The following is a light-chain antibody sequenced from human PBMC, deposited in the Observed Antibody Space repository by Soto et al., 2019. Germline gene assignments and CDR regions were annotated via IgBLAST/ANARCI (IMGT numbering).Light chain of an antibody. J-gene: IGLJ2*01. V-gene: IGLV2-8*01. Sequence: QSALTQPPSASGSPGQSVTISCTGNSSDVGGYNYVSGYQQHPGKAPKLMIYEVSKRPSGVPDRFSGSKSGNTASLNVSGLQAEDEADYYCSSYAGSNNLVFGGGTKLTVL. CDR3: SSYAGSNNLV. CDR1: SSDVGGYNY. CDR2: EVS.